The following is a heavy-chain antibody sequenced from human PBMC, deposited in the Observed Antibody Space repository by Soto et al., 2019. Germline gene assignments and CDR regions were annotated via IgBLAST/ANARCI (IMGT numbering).Heavy chain of an antibody. Sequence: ASVKVSCKASGYTFTSCDINWVRQATGQGLEWMGWMNPNSGNTGYAQKFQGRVTMTRNTSISTAYMELSSLRSEDTAVYYCARGDVFSGITIFGVVSDYWGQGTLVTVSS. CDR2: MNPNSGNT. CDR1: GYTFTSCD. V-gene: IGHV1-8*01. J-gene: IGHJ4*02. CDR3: ARGDVFSGITIFGVVSDY. D-gene: IGHD3-3*01.